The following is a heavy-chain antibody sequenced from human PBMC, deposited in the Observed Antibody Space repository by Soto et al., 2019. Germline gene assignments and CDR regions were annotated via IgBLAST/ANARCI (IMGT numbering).Heavy chain of an antibody. J-gene: IGHJ4*02. CDR1: GFSFSRYA. CDR3: ARSRSGAVADSFEC. D-gene: IGHD3-10*01. Sequence: GGSLRLSCAASGFSFSRYAIHWVRQAPGKGLEWVAVISKDGSHKYYLESVKGRFTISRDNSKNILSLHMNSLTNEDTAVYYCARSRSGAVADSFECWGQGTLVTVSS. CDR2: ISKDGSHK. V-gene: IGHV3-30*04.